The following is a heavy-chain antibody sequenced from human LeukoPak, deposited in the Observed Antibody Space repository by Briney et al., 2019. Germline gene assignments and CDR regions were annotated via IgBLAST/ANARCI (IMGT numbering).Heavy chain of an antibody. J-gene: IGHJ4*02. D-gene: IGHD6-13*01. V-gene: IGHV1-46*01. CDR2: SNPSGGRT. CDR1: GYTFTSYY. CDR3: ARDGSLAAAGHYFDY. Sequence: ASAKVSCKASGYTFTSYYMHWVRQAPGQGLECMGKSNPSGGRTSHAQKFRGRVTMTRDTSTRTVYMELSSLRSEDTAVYYCARDGSLAAAGHYFDYWGQGPLVTVSS.